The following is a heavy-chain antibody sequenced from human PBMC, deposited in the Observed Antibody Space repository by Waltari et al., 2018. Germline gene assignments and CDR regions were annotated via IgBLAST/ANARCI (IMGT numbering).Heavy chain of an antibody. CDR2: CDPEEGEI. V-gene: IGHV1-24*01. CDR3: ATVQYDSSLSHFDY. Sequence: QGQLVQSGAEVKKPGASVKVSCKVSGYSLTELSMHWVRQAPGKGLAWMGGCDPEEGEITYAQKFEGRVTMTEDTSTDTAYMELSSLRSEDTAGYYCATVQYDSSLSHFDYWGQGTLVTVSS. J-gene: IGHJ4*02. D-gene: IGHD3-22*01. CDR1: GYSLTELS.